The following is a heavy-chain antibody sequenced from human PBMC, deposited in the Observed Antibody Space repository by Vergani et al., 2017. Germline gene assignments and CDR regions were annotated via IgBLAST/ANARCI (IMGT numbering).Heavy chain of an antibody. D-gene: IGHD3-16*01. CDR3: ARMGGYYEGDAFRIGYFDS. V-gene: IGHV4-31*03. CDR1: GDSISSGVYY. CDR2: IYSTGST. J-gene: IGHJ4*02. Sequence: QVQLQESGPGLVKPSQTLSLTCSVSGDSISSGVYYWNWIRQHPGKGLQWIGYIYSTGSTHHNPSLRRRINMSVDTSKNQFSLKLNSVTAADTAMYYCARMGGYYEGDAFRIGYFDSWGQGILVTVSS.